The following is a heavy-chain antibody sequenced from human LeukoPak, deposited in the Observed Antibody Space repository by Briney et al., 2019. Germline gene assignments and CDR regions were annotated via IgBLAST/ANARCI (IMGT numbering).Heavy chain of an antibody. CDR1: GVSISSSNSY. D-gene: IGHD3/OR15-3a*01. Sequence: ASETLSLTCTVSGVSISSSNSYWGWIRQPPGKGLAWIGSIYYSGNTYYNASLKSQVSISIDTSKNQFSLRLTSVTAADTAVYYCARQTGSGLFILPGGQGTLVTVSS. CDR3: ARQTGSGLFILP. CDR2: IYYSGNT. V-gene: IGHV4-39*01. J-gene: IGHJ4*02.